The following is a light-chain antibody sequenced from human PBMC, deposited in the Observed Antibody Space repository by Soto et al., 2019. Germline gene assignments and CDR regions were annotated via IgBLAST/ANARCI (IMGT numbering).Light chain of an antibody. J-gene: IGKJ1*01. CDR2: DAS. CDR1: DGVGRS. CDR3: LQRSDWRT. V-gene: IGKV3-11*01. Sequence: EIVMTQSPATLSVSPGEIATLFCRASDGVGRSLAWFQQRPGQAPRILIYDASNRATGIPARFSGSGSGTDFTLTISRLEPEDFAVYYCLQRSDWRTLGRGTKVDIK.